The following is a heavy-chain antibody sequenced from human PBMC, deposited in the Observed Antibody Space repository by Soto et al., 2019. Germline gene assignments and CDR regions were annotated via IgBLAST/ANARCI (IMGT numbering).Heavy chain of an antibody. CDR1: GGSISSSSYY. V-gene: IGHV4-39*01. Sequence: SDTLSLTCTVSGGSISSSSYYWGWIRQPPGKGLEWIGSIYYSGYTYYNPSLKSRVTISVDTSKNQFSLKLSSVTAADTAVYYCAGHNGPLYVGYYYDMDVWGQGTTVT. CDR2: IYYSGYT. CDR3: AGHNGPLYVGYYYDMDV. D-gene: IGHD3-16*01. J-gene: IGHJ6*02.